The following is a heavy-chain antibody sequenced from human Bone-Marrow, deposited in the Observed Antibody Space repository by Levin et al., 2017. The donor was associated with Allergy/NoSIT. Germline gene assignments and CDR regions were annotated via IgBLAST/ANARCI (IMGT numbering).Heavy chain of an antibody. Sequence: PGGSLRLSCAASGFTFSHFGMHWVRQAPGKGLEWVAVISYNGKDKYYVDSVRGRFTISRDPSKNTVDLHMNSLRPEDTAVYYCAKDVYSNEYDVTYYYFKGMDVWGQGTTVTVSS. CDR1: GFTFSHFG. CDR2: ISYNGKDK. V-gene: IGHV3-30*18. J-gene: IGHJ6*02. CDR3: AKDVYSNEYDVTYYYFKGMDV. D-gene: IGHD5-18*01.